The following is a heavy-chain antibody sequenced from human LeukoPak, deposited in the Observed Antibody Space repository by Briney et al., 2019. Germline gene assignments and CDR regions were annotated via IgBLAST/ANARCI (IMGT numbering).Heavy chain of an antibody. Sequence: PGGSLRLSCAASGFTFSSYAMSWVRQAPGKGLEWVSAISGSGGGTYYADSVKGRFTISRDNSKNTLYLQMNSLRVEDTAVYYCANGVGAGLLDGFYWGQGTLVTVSS. CDR3: ANGVGAGLLDGFY. V-gene: IGHV3-23*01. J-gene: IGHJ4*02. CDR1: GFTFSSYA. D-gene: IGHD3-10*01. CDR2: ISGSGGGT.